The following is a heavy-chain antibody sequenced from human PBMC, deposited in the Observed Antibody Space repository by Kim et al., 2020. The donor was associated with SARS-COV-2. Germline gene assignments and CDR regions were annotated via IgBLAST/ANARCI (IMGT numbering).Heavy chain of an antibody. V-gene: IGHV3-23*01. D-gene: IGHD3-16*02. CDR3: AKDERVGSDYVWGSYPL. CDR1: GFSFSNYA. J-gene: IGHJ4*02. Sequence: GGSLRLSCAASGFSFSNYAMTWVRQAPGKGLEWVSTISATGGSTFYADSVKGRFTISRHNSKNTLFLQMNSLRAEDTAVYYCAKDERVGSDYVWGSYPLWGQGALVTVSS. CDR2: ISATGGST.